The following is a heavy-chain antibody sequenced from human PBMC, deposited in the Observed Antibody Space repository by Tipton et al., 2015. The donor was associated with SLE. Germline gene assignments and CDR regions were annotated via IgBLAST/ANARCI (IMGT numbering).Heavy chain of an antibody. Sequence: SLRLSCSASGFTFSSYAMHWVRQAPGKGLEYVSGISSNGGSTYYADSVKGRFTISRDNSKSTLYLQINSLRADDTALYYCAKYSDDSSGYDAFDIWGQGTMVTVSS. CDR1: GFTFSSYA. V-gene: IGHV3-64*04. CDR2: ISSNGGST. CDR3: AKYSDDSSGYDAFDI. D-gene: IGHD3-22*01. J-gene: IGHJ3*02.